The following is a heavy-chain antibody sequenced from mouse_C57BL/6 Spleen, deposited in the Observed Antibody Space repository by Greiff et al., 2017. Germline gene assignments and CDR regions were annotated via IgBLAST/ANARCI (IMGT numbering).Heavy chain of an antibody. CDR1: GFTFSDYG. V-gene: IGHV5-17*01. J-gene: IGHJ2*01. CDR3: ARNYYGYDGYYFDY. D-gene: IGHD2-2*01. CDR2: ISSGSSTI. Sequence: EVMLVESGGGLVKPGGSLKLSCAASGFTFSDYGMHWVRQAPEKGLEWVAYISSGSSTIYYADTVKGRFTISRDNAKNTLFLQMTSLRSEDTAMYYCARNYYGYDGYYFDYWGQGTTLTVSS.